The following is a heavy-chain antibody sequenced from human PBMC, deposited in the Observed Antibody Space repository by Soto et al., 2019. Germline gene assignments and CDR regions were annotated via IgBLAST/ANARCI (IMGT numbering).Heavy chain of an antibody. V-gene: IGHV1-8*01. D-gene: IGHD4-17*01. CDR1: GYTFTSYD. Sequence: ASVKVSCKASGYTFTSYDINWVRQATGQGLEWMGWMNPNSGNTGYAQKFQGRVTMTRNTSISTAYMELSSLRSEDTAVYYCARVVSTVTTVSHYYYYYGMDVWGQGTTVTVSS. J-gene: IGHJ6*02. CDR2: MNPNSGNT. CDR3: ARVVSTVTTVSHYYYYYGMDV.